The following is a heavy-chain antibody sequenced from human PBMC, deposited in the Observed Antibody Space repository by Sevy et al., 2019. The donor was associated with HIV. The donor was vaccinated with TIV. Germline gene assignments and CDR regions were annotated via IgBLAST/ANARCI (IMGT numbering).Heavy chain of an antibody. CDR2: ITWNSVIL. D-gene: IGHD6-25*01. CDR1: GFTFDKYA. V-gene: IGHV3-9*01. J-gene: IGHJ4*02. Sequence: GGSLRLSCTASGFTFDKYAMHWVRQAPGKGLEWVSGITWNSVILGYADSVKGRFTISRDNARNSLYLEMKSLRAEDTALYYCAKSSFLPAAENAYYFDYWGQGTLVTVSS. CDR3: AKSSFLPAAENAYYFDY.